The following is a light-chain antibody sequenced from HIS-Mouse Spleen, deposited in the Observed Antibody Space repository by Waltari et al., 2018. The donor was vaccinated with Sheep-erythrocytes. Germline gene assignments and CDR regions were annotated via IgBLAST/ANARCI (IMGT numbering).Light chain of an antibody. CDR3: QQRSNWPPIT. J-gene: IGKJ5*01. V-gene: IGKV3-11*01. CDR2: DAS. CDR1: QSVSSY. Sequence: EIVLTQSPATLSLSPGDRATLSRRASQSVSSYLAWYQQKPGQAPRLLIYDASNRATGIPARFSGSGSGTDFTLTISSLEPEDFAVYYCQQRSNWPPITFGQGTRLEIK.